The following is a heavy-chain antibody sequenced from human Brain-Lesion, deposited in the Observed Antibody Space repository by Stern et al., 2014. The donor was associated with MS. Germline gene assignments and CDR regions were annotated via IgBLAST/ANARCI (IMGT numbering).Heavy chain of an antibody. CDR3: ARDNKVYGIDV. CDR1: GFTFSDHF. V-gene: IGHV3-72*01. Sequence: VQLVESGGGLVQPGGSLRLSCAASGFTFSDHFIDWVRQAPGKGLEWVGRIRNKANSYSTEYAASVKGRFTFSRDDSKNSLFVQMNSLRIEDTAIHYCARDNKVYGIDVLGQGTSVTVSS. J-gene: IGHJ6*02. CDR2: IRNKANSYST. D-gene: IGHD2/OR15-2a*01.